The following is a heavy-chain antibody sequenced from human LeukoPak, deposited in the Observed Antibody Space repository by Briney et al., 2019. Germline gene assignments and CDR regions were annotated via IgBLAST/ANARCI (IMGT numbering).Heavy chain of an antibody. CDR1: GGTFSSYA. D-gene: IGHD3-10*01. J-gene: IGHJ6*03. CDR2: IIPIFGTA. V-gene: IGHV1-69*06. Sequence: SVKVSCKASGGTFSSYAISWVRQAPGQGLEWMGGIIPIFGTANYAQKFQGRVTITADKSTSTAYMELSSLRSEDTAVYYCARDLAGAGSDYYYYYMDVWGKGTTVTVSS. CDR3: ARDLAGAGSDYYYYYMDV.